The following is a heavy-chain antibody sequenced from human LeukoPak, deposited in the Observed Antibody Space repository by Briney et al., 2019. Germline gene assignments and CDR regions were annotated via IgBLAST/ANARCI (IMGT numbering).Heavy chain of an antibody. CDR1: VFTFSSYG. CDR2: ISYDGSNK. Sequence: GGSLRLSCAASVFTFSSYGMHWVRQAPGKGLEGVAVISYDGSNKYYADSVKGRFTISRDNSKNTLYLQMNSLRAEDTAVYYCAKGKYSGYDLEPENFDYWGQGTLVTVSS. J-gene: IGHJ4*02. D-gene: IGHD5-12*01. V-gene: IGHV3-30*18. CDR3: AKGKYSGYDLEPENFDY.